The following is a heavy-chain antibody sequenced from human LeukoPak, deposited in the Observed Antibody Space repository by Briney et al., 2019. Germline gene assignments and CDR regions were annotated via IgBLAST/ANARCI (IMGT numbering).Heavy chain of an antibody. V-gene: IGHV3-7*01. D-gene: IGHD2-2*01. Sequence: GGSLRLSCAASGFTFSSYWMSWVRQAPGKGLEWVANIKQDGSEKYYVDSVKGRFTISRDNAKNSLYLQMNSLRAEDTAVYYCARVLSVCSSTSCPPVGYWGQGTLVTVSS. CDR2: IKQDGSEK. CDR3: ARVLSVCSSTSCPPVGY. CDR1: GFTFSSYW. J-gene: IGHJ4*02.